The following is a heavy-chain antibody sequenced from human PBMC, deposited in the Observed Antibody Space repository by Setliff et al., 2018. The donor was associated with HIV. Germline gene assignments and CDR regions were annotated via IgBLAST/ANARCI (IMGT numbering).Heavy chain of an antibody. CDR1: GFTFGDYA. J-gene: IGHJ4*02. D-gene: IGHD3-22*01. CDR3: TRTFFHSSGYYHNLQPFDS. CDR2: IRSKAYGGTT. V-gene: IGHV3-49*04. Sequence: GGSLRLSCTASGFTFGDYAMSWVRQAPGKGLEWVGFIRSKAYGGTTEYAASVKGRFTISRDDSKSIAYLQMNSLKTEDTAVYYCTRTFFHSSGYYHNLQPFDSWGQGTLVTSPQ.